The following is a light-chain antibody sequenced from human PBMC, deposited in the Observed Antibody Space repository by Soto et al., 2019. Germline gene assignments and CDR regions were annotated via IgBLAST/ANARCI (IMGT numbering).Light chain of an antibody. Sequence: QSALTQPASVSGSPGQSITISCTGTSSDVGGYNYVSWYQQQPGKAPKLMIYEVSNRPSGVSNRFSGSKSGNTASLTISGLQAEDEADYYCSSYTSSSTLVFGPGTKLTVL. CDR3: SSYTSSSTLV. V-gene: IGLV2-14*01. CDR2: EVS. J-gene: IGLJ1*01. CDR1: SSDVGGYNY.